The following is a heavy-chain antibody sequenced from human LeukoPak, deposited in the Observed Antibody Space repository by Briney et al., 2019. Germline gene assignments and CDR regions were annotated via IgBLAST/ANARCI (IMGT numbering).Heavy chain of an antibody. Sequence: GGSLRLSCAASGFTFSSYVMHWVRQAPGKGLEWVAVISSDGSNKYYADSVRGRFTISRDNSKNTLYLQMNSLTAEDTAVYYCARDGPDIAVADYFDYWGQGTLLTVSS. CDR3: ARDGPDIAVADYFDY. CDR1: GFTFSSYV. J-gene: IGHJ4*02. V-gene: IGHV3-30-3*01. CDR2: ISSDGSNK. D-gene: IGHD6-19*01.